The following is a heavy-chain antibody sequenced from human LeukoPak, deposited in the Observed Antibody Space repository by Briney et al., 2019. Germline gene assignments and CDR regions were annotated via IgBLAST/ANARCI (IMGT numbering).Heavy chain of an antibody. J-gene: IGHJ4*02. V-gene: IGHV3-53*01. Sequence: GGSLRLSCAASGLTVSSNYMSWVRQAPGKGLEWVSVIYSGGSTYYADSVKGRFTISRDNSKNTLYLQMNSLRAEDTAVYYCARWRSGSYFDYWGQGTLVTVSS. CDR2: IYSGGST. CDR3: ARWRSGSYFDY. D-gene: IGHD1-26*01. CDR1: GLTVSSNY.